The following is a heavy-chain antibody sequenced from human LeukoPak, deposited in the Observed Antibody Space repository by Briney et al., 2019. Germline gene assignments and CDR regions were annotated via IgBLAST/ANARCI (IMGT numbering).Heavy chain of an antibody. Sequence: SETLSLTCTVSGGSISSYYWSWIRQPPGKGLEWIGYIYYSGSTNYNPSLKSRVTISADTSKNQFSLKLSSVTAADTAVYYCASYGSSFHRYYYYMDVWGKGTTVTVSS. J-gene: IGHJ6*03. CDR2: IYYSGST. CDR1: GGSISSYY. D-gene: IGHD6-13*01. CDR3: ASYGSSFHRYYYYMDV. V-gene: IGHV4-59*01.